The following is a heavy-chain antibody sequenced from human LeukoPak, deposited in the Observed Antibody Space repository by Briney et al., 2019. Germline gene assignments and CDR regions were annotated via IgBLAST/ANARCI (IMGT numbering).Heavy chain of an antibody. CDR2: INSDGSST. V-gene: IGHV3-74*01. D-gene: IGHD3-3*01. CDR1: GFTFSGSA. CDR3: ARELRFLEWLSVDY. J-gene: IGHJ4*02. Sequence: PGGSLRLSCAASGFTFSGSAMHWVRQASGKGLVWVSRINSDGSSTSYADSVKGRFTISRDNAKNTLYLQMNSLRAEDTAVYYCARELRFLEWLSVDYWGQGTLVTVSS.